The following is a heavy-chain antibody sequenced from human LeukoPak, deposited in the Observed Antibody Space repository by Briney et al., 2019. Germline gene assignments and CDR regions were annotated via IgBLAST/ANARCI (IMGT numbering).Heavy chain of an antibody. D-gene: IGHD2/OR15-2a*01. V-gene: IGHV3-23*01. Sequence: PGGTLRLSCAASGFTFSSYGMSWVRQAPGKGLEWVSAISGSGGSTYYADSVKGQFTISRDNSKNTLYLQMTSLRAEDTAVYYCANDKGGYYAWAIDIWGQGTMVTVSS. CDR1: GFTFSSYG. CDR2: ISGSGGST. CDR3: ANDKGGYYAWAIDI. J-gene: IGHJ3*02.